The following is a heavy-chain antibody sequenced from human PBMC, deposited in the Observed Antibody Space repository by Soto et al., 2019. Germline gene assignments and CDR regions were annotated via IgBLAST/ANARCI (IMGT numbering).Heavy chain of an antibody. CDR1: GYTFTGYY. CDR3: ARERYQVISDGMDV. D-gene: IGHD2-2*01. Sequence: ASVKVSCKASGYTFTGYYIHWVREAPGQGLEWMGWIDPQTGGTSYGQKFQGRVTLSRDTSINTAYLELSRLRFDGAAVYFCARERYQVISDGMDVWGQGTTVTVSS. CDR2: IDPQTGGT. J-gene: IGHJ6*02. V-gene: IGHV1-2*02.